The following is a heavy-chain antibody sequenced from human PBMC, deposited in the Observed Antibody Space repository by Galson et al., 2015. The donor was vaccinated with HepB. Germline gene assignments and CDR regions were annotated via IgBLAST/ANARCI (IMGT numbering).Heavy chain of an antibody. J-gene: IGHJ4*02. CDR3: ARDYRDYGDYRPFDY. CDR1: GFTFRSYT. D-gene: IGHD4-17*01. CDR2: ISYDDTNK. Sequence: SLRLSCAASGFTFRSYTMNWVRQAPGKGLEWVALISYDDTNKKYADSWKGRFTIPRDNSWNTLYLEMNSVRTEDTAFYYCARDYRDYGDYRPFDYWGQGTLVTVSS. V-gene: IGHV3-30*04.